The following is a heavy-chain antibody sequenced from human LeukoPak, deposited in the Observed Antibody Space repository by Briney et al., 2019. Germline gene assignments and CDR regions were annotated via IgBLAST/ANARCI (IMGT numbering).Heavy chain of an antibody. CDR1: GFTVSSNY. J-gene: IGHJ6*02. CDR3: ARALDV. Sequence: GGSLRLSCAASGFTVSSNYMSWVRQAPGKGLEWVANIKQDGSEIYYVDSVKGRFTISRDNAKNSLYLQMNYLRAEDTAVYYCARALDVWGQGTTVTVSS. V-gene: IGHV3-7*03. CDR2: IKQDGSEI.